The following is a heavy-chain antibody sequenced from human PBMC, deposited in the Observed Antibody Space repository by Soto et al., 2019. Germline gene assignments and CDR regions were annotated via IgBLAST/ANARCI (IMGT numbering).Heavy chain of an antibody. CDR3: ARGDWKGAY. J-gene: IGHJ4*02. V-gene: IGHV4-34*01. Sequence: PSETLSLTCAVYGGSFSGYYWSWIRQPPGKGLEWIGEINHSGSTNYNPSLKSRVTISVDTSKNQFSLKLSSMTAADTAVYYCARGDWKGAYWGRGTLVTVSS. D-gene: IGHD1-1*01. CDR1: GGSFSGYY. CDR2: INHSGST.